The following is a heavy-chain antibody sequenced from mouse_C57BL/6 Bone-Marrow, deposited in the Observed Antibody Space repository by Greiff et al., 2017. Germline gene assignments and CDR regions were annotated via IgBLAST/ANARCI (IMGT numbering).Heavy chain of an antibody. J-gene: IGHJ1*03. CDR3: TRGAMVKGYWYFDV. Sequence: VQLQQSGTVLARPGASVKMSCKTSGYTFTSYWMHWVKQRPGQGLEWIGAIYPGNSDTSYNQKFKGKAKLTAVTSASTAYMELSSLTNEDSAVYYCTRGAMVKGYWYFDVWGTGTTVTVSS. CDR2: IYPGNSDT. D-gene: IGHD2-2*01. CDR1: GYTFTSYW. V-gene: IGHV1-5*01.